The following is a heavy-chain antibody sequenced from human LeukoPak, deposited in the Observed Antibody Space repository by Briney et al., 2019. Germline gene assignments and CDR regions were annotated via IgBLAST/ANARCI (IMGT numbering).Heavy chain of an antibody. Sequence: GASVKVSCKASGYTFTSYYMHWVRQAPGQGLEWMGIINPSGGSTSYAQKFQGRVTMTRDTSTSTVYMELSSLRSEDTAVYYCARNIAVAGGARPPPPTGFDPWGQGTLVTVSS. V-gene: IGHV1-46*01. CDR1: GYTFTSYY. CDR2: INPSGGST. J-gene: IGHJ5*02. D-gene: IGHD6-19*01. CDR3: ARNIAVAGGARPPPPTGFDP.